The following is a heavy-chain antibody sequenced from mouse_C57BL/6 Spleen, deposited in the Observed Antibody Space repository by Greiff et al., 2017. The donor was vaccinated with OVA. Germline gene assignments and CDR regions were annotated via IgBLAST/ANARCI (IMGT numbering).Heavy chain of an antibody. V-gene: IGHV1-69*01. Sequence: QVHVKQPGAELVMPGASVKLSCKASGYTFTSYWMHWVKQRPGQGLEWIGEIDPSDSYTNYNQKFKGKSTLTVDKSSSTAYMQLSSLTSEDSAVYYCESAQTGTREAWFAYWGQGTLVTVSA. CDR3: ESAQTGTREAWFAY. D-gene: IGHD4-1*01. CDR2: IDPSDSYT. CDR1: GYTFTSYW. J-gene: IGHJ3*01.